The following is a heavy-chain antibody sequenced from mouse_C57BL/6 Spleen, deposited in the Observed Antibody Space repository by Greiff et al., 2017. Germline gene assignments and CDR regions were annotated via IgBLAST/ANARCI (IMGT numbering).Heavy chain of an antibody. CDR3: AREERVYYFDY. CDR1: GYSITSGYY. Sequence: EVQLQQSGPGLVKPSQSLSLTCSVTGYSITSGYYWNWIRQFPGNKLEWMGYISYDGSNNYNPSLKNRISITRDTSKNQFFLKLNSVTTEDTATYYCAREERVYYFDYWGQGTTLTVSS. J-gene: IGHJ2*01. CDR2: ISYDGSN. V-gene: IGHV3-6*01.